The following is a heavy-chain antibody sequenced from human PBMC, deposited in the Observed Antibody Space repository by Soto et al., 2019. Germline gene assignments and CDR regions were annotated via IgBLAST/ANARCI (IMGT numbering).Heavy chain of an antibody. Sequence: PSETLSLTCAVYGGSFSGYYWSGIRQPPGKGLEWIGEINHSGSTNYNPSLKSRVTISVDTSKNQFSLKLSSVTAADTAVYYCARGGSTRYCSGGSCYAGAFDIWGQGTMVT. D-gene: IGHD2-15*01. J-gene: IGHJ3*02. CDR3: ARGGSTRYCSGGSCYAGAFDI. V-gene: IGHV4-34*01. CDR1: GGSFSGYY. CDR2: INHSGST.